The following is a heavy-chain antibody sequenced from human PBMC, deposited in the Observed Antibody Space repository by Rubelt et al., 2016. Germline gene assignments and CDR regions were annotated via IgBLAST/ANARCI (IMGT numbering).Heavy chain of an antibody. D-gene: IGHD3-16*01. CDR2: MDYNGTT. Sequence: QLQLQESGPGLVKSSGTLSLSCTVSGGSITSGGFHWGWIRQPPGKGMEWIGSMDYNGTTYYNPSLESRVVISGDTSKNQISLRLSSVTAADTAVYYCARHRIIRDMTLGGWFDPWGPGTLVTVSS. CDR3: ARHRIIRDMTLGGWFDP. J-gene: IGHJ5*02. CDR1: GGSITSGGFH. V-gene: IGHV4-39*01.